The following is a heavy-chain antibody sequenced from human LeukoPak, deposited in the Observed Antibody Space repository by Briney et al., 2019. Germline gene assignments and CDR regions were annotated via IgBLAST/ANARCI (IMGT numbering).Heavy chain of an antibody. V-gene: IGHV7-4-1*02. CDR1: GYTFTSYG. CDR3: ARSVTPQYFQH. J-gene: IGHJ1*01. CDR2: INTNTGNP. Sequence: ASVKVSCRASGYTFTSYGLNWVRQAPGQGLEWMGWINTNTGNPTYAQGFTGRFVFSLDTSVRTAYLQISSLKAEDTAVYYCARSVTPQYFQHWGQGTLVTVSS. D-gene: IGHD4-17*01.